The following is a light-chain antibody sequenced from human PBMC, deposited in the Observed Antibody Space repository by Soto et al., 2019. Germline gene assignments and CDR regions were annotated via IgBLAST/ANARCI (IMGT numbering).Light chain of an antibody. CDR2: GNS. V-gene: IGLV1-40*01. Sequence: QTVVTQPPSVSGAPGQRVTISCTGSSCNIGAGYDVHWYQQLPGTAPKLLIYGNSNRPSGVPDRFSGSKSGTSASLAITGLQAEDEADYYCQSYDSSLSGLFGTGTKVTVL. CDR3: QSYDSSLSGL. J-gene: IGLJ1*01. CDR1: SCNIGAGYD.